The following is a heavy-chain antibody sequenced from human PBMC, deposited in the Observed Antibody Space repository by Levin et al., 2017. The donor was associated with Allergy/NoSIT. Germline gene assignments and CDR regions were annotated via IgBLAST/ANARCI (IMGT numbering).Heavy chain of an antibody. CDR2: INQDGSET. D-gene: IGHD3-3*01. V-gene: IGHV3-7*01. CDR3: ARDQADNDFWNAYYYYYFGLDV. CDR1: GFTFRSHW. J-gene: IGHJ6*02. Sequence: GESLKISCAASGFTFRSHWMSWVRQAPGKGLEWVANINQDGSETYYMDSVKGRFTISRDNAKNSLYFQMNSLRDEDTAVYYCARDQADNDFWNAYYYYYFGLDVWGQGTTVTVAS.